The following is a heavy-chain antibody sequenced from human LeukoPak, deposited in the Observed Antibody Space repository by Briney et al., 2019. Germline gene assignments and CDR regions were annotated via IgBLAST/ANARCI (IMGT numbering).Heavy chain of an antibody. CDR1: GYFISSDYY. CDR3: ARREMATMTSFDY. CDR2: IYHSGST. D-gene: IGHD5-24*01. J-gene: IGHJ4*02. V-gene: IGHV4-38-2*01. Sequence: RASETLSLTCAVSGYFISSDYYWGWIRQPPGKGLAWIGNIYHSGSTYYNPSLKSRVTISVDTSKNQFSLKLSSVTTADTAVYYYARREMATMTSFDYWGQGTLVTVSS.